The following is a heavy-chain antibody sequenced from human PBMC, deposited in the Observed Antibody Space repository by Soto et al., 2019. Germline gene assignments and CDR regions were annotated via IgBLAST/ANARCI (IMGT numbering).Heavy chain of an antibody. CDR2: IIPIFGTA. J-gene: IGHJ5*02. CDR3: ARGPGGYSDNRFDP. V-gene: IGHV1-69*06. CDR1: GGTFSSYA. Sequence: ASVKVSCKASGGTFSSYAISWVRQAPGQGLEWMGGIIPIFGTANYAQKFQGRVTITADKSTSTAYMELSSLRSEDTAVYYCARGPGGYSDNRFDPWGQGTLVTVSS. D-gene: IGHD3-22*01.